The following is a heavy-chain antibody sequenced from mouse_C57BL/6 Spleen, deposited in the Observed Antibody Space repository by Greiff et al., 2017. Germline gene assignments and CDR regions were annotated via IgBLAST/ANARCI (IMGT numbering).Heavy chain of an antibody. CDR2: IWSDGST. V-gene: IGHV2-6*03. D-gene: IGHD2-4*01. J-gene: IGHJ4*01. CDR3: ARVGDYDEGYYAMDY. Sequence: VQVVESGPGLVAPSQSLSITCTVSGFSLTSYGVHWVRQPPGKGLEWLVVIWSDGSTTYNSALKSRLSISKDNSKSQVFLKMNSLQTDDTAMYYCARVGDYDEGYYAMDYWGQGTSVTVSS. CDR1: GFSLTSYG.